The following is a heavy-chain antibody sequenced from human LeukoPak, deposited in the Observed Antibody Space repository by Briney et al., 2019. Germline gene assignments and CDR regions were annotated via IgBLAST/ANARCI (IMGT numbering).Heavy chain of an antibody. Sequence: TGGSLRLSCAASGFSFSSNWMHWVRQAPGKGLVWVSRVNSDGSGTSYADSVKGRFIISRDNAKNTLYLQMNSLRAEDTAVYYCATSLGPLTDYWGQGTLVTVSS. V-gene: IGHV3-74*01. J-gene: IGHJ4*02. CDR1: GFSFSSNW. CDR2: VNSDGSGT. CDR3: ATSLGPLTDY. D-gene: IGHD7-27*01.